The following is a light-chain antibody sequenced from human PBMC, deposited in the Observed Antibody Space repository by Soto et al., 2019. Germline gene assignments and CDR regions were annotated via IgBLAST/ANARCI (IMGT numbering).Light chain of an antibody. CDR2: AAS. Sequence: AIQLTQSPSSLSASVGDRVTITGRASQTISSWLAWYQQKPGKAPKLLIYAASTLQSGVPSRFSGSGSGTDFTLTISCLQSEDFATYYCQQYYSYPRTFGQGTKVDIK. J-gene: IGKJ1*01. V-gene: IGKV1-8*01. CDR1: QTISSW. CDR3: QQYYSYPRT.